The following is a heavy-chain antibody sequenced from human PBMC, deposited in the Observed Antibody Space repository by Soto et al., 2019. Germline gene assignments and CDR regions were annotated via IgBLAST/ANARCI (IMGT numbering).Heavy chain of an antibody. J-gene: IGHJ6*02. CDR3: XXXXXXXXXXXXDV. CDR1: GYIFVNYG. Sequence: QVQLVQSGDEVRKPGSSVKVSCKASGYIFVNYGIAWVRQAPGQGLEWMGWISPYSGNTHYASKVQGRLTMTTDTXXSTAYMDLGSLTSDDTAVXXXXXXXXXXXXXXXDVWGQGTTVTVSS. CDR2: ISPYSGNT. V-gene: IGHV1-18*01.